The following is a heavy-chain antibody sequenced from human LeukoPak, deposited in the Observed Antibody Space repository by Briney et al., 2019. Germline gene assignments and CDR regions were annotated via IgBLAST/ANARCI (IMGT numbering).Heavy chain of an antibody. D-gene: IGHD2-8*01. CDR2: ISGSGGST. Sequence: GGSLRLSCAASGFTFSSYAMSWVRQAPGKGLEWVSAISGSGGSTYYADPVKGRFTISRDNSKNTLYLQMNSLRAEDTAVYYCASCTTDEFDYWGQGTLVTVSS. CDR3: ASCTTDEFDY. J-gene: IGHJ4*02. V-gene: IGHV3-23*01. CDR1: GFTFSSYA.